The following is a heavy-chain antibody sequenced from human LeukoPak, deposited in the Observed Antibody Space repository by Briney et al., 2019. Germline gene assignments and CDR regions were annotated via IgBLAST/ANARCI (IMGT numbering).Heavy chain of an antibody. CDR2: ISSSSSYI. V-gene: IGHV3-21*01. Sequence: GGSLRLSCAASGFTFSSYSMNWVRQAPGKGLEWVSSISSSSSYIYYADSVKGRFTISRDNAKNSLYLQMNSLRAEDTAVYYCARDAISITPGNAFDIWGQGTMVTVSS. J-gene: IGHJ3*02. CDR3: ARDAISITPGNAFDI. D-gene: IGHD3-3*02. CDR1: GFTFSSYS.